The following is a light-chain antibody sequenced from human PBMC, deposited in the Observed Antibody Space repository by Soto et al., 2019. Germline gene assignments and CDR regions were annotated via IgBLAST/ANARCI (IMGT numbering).Light chain of an antibody. J-gene: IGKJ1*01. CDR3: QQYNSYSS. CDR1: QSISSW. V-gene: IGKV1-5*01. CDR2: DAS. Sequence: IHMTHSHSTLSASVGYIVTISCRASQSISSWLAWYQQKPGKAPKLLIYDASSLESGVPSRFSGSGSGTEFTLTISSLQTDDFATYYCQQYNSYSSFGQGTKVDIK.